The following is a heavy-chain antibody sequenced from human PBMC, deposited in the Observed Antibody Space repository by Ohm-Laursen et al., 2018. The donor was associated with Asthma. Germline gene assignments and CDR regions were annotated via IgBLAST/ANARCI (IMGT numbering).Heavy chain of an antibody. CDR2: ISSSSSYI. D-gene: IGHD3-3*01. Sequence: SLRLSCAASGFIFSNYGMHWVRQAPGKGLEWVSSISSSSSYIYYADSVKGRFTISRDNAKNSLYLQMNSLRAEDTAVYYCARDVMEWYLPAFDFWGQGTLVTVSS. J-gene: IGHJ4*02. CDR3: ARDVMEWYLPAFDF. CDR1: GFIFSNYG. V-gene: IGHV3-21*01.